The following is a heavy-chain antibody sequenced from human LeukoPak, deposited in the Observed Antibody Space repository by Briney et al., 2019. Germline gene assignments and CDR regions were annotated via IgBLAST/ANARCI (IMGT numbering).Heavy chain of an antibody. J-gene: IGHJ4*02. Sequence: PGGSLTLSCAASGFTFSSYSMNWVRQAPGKGLEWVSSISSSSSYIYYADSVKGRFTISRDNAKNSLYLQMNSLRAEDTAVYYCARDRGSIAAAGYWGQGTLVTVSS. CDR2: ISSSSSYI. D-gene: IGHD6-13*01. V-gene: IGHV3-21*01. CDR3: ARDRGSIAAAGY. CDR1: GFTFSSYS.